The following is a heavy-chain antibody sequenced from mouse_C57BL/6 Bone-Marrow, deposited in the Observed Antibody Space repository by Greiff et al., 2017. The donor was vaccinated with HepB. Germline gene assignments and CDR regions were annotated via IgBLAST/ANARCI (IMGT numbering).Heavy chain of an antibody. D-gene: IGHD1-1*01. CDR3: ARLNYGSSYAMDY. Sequence: QVQLQQPGTELVKPGASVKLSCKASGYTFTSYWMHWVKQRPGQGLEWIGNINPSNGGTNYNEKFKSKATLTVDKSSRTAYMQLSSLTSEDSAVYYCARLNYGSSYAMDYWGQGTSVTVSS. CDR1: GYTFTSYW. CDR2: INPSNGGT. J-gene: IGHJ4*01. V-gene: IGHV1-53*01.